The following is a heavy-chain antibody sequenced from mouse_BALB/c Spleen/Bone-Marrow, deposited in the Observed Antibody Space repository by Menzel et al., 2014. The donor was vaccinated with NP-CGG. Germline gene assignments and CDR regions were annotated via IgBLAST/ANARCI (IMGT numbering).Heavy chain of an antibody. CDR1: GYTFTDYY. D-gene: IGHD4-1*01. Sequence: QVQLQQSGPELVKPGASVKISCKVSGYTFTDYYINWVKQKPGRGLEWIGWIYPGSGNTKYNEKFKGKATLTVDTSSSTAYMQLSSLTSEDTAVYFCVRNWDPYWGQGTTLTVSS. CDR3: VRNWDPY. J-gene: IGHJ2*01. CDR2: IYPGSGNT. V-gene: IGHV1-84*02.